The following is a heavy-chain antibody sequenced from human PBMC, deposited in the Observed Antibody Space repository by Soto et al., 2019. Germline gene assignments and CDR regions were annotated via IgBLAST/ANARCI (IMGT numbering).Heavy chain of an antibody. D-gene: IGHD6-19*01. CDR3: VKDGSSGWPYYYGMDV. CDR2: ISSSSSTI. V-gene: IGHV3-48*01. CDR1: GFTFSSYS. Sequence: GGSLRLSCAASGFTFSSYSMNWVRQAPGKGLEWVSYISSSSSTIYYADSVKGRFTISRDNSKNTLYLQMSSLRAEDTAVYYCVKDGSSGWPYYYGMDVWGQGTTVTVSS. J-gene: IGHJ6*02.